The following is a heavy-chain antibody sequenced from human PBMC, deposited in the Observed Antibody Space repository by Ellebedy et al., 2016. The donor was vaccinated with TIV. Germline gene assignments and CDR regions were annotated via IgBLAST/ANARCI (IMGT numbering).Heavy chain of an antibody. J-gene: IGHJ4*02. CDR3: AKELVSRDSLSFDY. CDR1: GFSFSTYA. D-gene: IGHD3-9*01. CDR2: IGSRSEYT. Sequence: GESLKISCAASGFSFSTYAMARVRQAPGKGLEWLSAIGSRSEYTIYADSVKGRFTISRDNSKNTLWLQMYSLRAEDTAVYYCAKELVSRDSLSFDYWGLGTLVTVTS. V-gene: IGHV3-23*01.